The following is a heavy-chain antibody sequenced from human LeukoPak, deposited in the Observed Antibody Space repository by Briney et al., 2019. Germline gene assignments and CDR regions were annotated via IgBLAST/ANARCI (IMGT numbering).Heavy chain of an antibody. D-gene: IGHD1-26*01. CDR2: IIPIFGTA. V-gene: IGHV1-69*06. Sequence: ASVKVSCKASGGTFSSYAISWVRQAPGQGLEWMGGIIPIFGTANYAQKFQGRVTITADKSTSTAYMELSSLRSEDTAVYYCARDPRNVLVGATDYYYYYYMDVWGKGTTVTISS. CDR3: ARDPRNVLVGATDYYYYYYMDV. J-gene: IGHJ6*03. CDR1: GGTFSSYA.